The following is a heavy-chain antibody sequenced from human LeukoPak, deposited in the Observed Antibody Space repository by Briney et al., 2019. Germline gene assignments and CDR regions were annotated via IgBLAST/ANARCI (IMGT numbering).Heavy chain of an antibody. V-gene: IGHV4-34*01. D-gene: IGHD2-2*01. CDR2: INHSGST. CDR3: ARFKYIVVVPAGFDY. CDR1: GGSFSGYY. Sequence: SETLSLTCAVYGGSFSGYYWSWIRQPPGKGLEWIGEINHSGSTNYNPSLKSRVTISVDTSKNQFSLKLSSVTAADSAVYYCARFKYIVVVPAGFDYWGQGTLVTVSS. J-gene: IGHJ4*02.